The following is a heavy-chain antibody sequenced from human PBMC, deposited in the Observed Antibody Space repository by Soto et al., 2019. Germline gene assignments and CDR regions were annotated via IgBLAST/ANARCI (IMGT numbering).Heavy chain of an antibody. CDR1: GFTFSSYT. Sequence: PGGSLRLSCAASGFTFSSYTMHWVRQAPGKGLEWVAVISYDGSNKYYADSVKGRFTISRDNSKNTLYLQMNSLRAEDTAVYYCASPIREFWSGPPRLPDYSGQGTLVTVSS. V-gene: IGHV3-30-3*01. CDR3: ASPIREFWSGPPRLPDY. D-gene: IGHD3-3*01. J-gene: IGHJ4*02. CDR2: ISYDGSNK.